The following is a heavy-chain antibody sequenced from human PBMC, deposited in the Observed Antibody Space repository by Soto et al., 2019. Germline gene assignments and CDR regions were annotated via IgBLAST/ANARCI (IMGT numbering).Heavy chain of an antibody. D-gene: IGHD3-9*01. V-gene: IGHV4-34*01. CDR1: GGSFSGYY. CDR3: ASLTRRWSYYYYYMDV. J-gene: IGHJ6*03. Sequence: SETLSLTCAVYGGSFSGYYWSWIRQPPGKGLEWIGEINHSGSTNYNPSLKSRVTISVDTSKNQFSLKLSSVTAADTAVYYCASLTRRWSYYYYYMDVWGKGTTVTVSS. CDR2: INHSGST.